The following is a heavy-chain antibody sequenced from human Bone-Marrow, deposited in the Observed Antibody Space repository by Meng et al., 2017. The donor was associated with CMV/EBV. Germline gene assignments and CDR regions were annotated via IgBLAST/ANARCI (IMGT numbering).Heavy chain of an antibody. V-gene: IGHV4-34*01. CDR2: INHSGST. D-gene: IGHD5-12*01. J-gene: IGHJ5*02. Sequence: SEPLSLTCAVYGGSFSGYYWSWIRQPPGKGLEWIGEINHSGSTNYNPSLKSRVTISVDTSKNQFSLKLSSVTAADTAVYYCARGVGGYSGYSYWFDPWGQGTLVTVSS. CDR3: ARGVGGYSGYSYWFDP. CDR1: GGSFSGYY.